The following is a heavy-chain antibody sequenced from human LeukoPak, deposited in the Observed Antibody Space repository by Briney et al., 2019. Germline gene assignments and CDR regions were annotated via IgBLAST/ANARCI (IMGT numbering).Heavy chain of an antibody. D-gene: IGHD6-13*01. CDR2: ISYDGSNK. J-gene: IGHJ4*02. V-gene: IGHV3-30*18. Sequence: SGGSLRLSCAASGFTFSSYGMHWVRQAPGKGLERVAVISYDGSNKYYADSVKGRFTISRDNSKNTLYLQMNSLRAEDTAVYYCAKDEAAAGTHWGQGTLVTVSS. CDR3: AKDEAAAGTH. CDR1: GFTFSSYG.